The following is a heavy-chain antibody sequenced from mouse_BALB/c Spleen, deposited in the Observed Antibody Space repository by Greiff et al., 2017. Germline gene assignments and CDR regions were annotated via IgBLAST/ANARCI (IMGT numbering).Heavy chain of an antibody. CDR3: ARAGYYGSSYKNYFDY. CDR2: ISSGGSYT. CDR1: GFTFSSYA. Sequence: EVKVEESGGGLVKPGGSLKLSCAASGFTFSSYAMSWVRQSPEKRLEWVAEISSGGSYTYYPDTVTGRFTISRDNAKNTLYLEMSSLRSEDTAMYYCARAGYYGSSYKNYFDYWGQGTTLTVSS. D-gene: IGHD1-1*01. J-gene: IGHJ2*01. V-gene: IGHV5-9-4*01.